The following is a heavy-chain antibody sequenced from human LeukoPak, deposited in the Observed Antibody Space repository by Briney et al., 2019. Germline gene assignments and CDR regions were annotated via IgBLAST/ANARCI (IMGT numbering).Heavy chain of an antibody. CDR3: ASGSDYYDSSGYYPLEF. CDR1: GGTFSSYA. CDR2: IIPIFGIA. Sequence: ASVKVSCKASGGTFSSYAISWVRQAPGQGREWMGGIIPIFGIANYAQKFQGRVTITADESTSTAYMELSSLRSEDTAVYYCASGSDYYDSSGYYPLEFWGKGTTVTIPS. J-gene: IGHJ6*04. V-gene: IGHV1-69*13. D-gene: IGHD3-22*01.